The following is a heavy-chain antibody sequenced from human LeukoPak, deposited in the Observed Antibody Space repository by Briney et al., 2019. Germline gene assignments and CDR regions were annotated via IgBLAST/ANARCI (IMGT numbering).Heavy chain of an antibody. Sequence: GGSLRLSCAASGFTFSRYSMDWVRQAPGKGPEWVSSINSRGSDKYYADSVEGRFTISRDNAKNSLFLQMNSLRAEDTAVYYCAREGSIVPHQDLDCWGQGTLVTVSS. J-gene: IGHJ4*02. CDR1: GFTFSRYS. D-gene: IGHD2-8*01. V-gene: IGHV3-21*01. CDR3: AREGSIVPHQDLDC. CDR2: INSRGSDK.